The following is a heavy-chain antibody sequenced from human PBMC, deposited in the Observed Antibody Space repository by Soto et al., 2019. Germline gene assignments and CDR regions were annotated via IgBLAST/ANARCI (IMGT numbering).Heavy chain of an antibody. V-gene: IGHV3-30*18. CDR2: ISYDGSNK. D-gene: IGHD5-18*01. CDR1: GFTFRDLC. J-gene: IGHJ6*03. CDR3: AKCQLWFYYYIDV. Sequence: GGAPRTSHAAPGFTFRDLCISRIRQAPGKGLEWVAVISYDGSNKYYADSVKGRFTISRDNSKNTLYLQMNSLRAEDTAVYYCAKCQLWFYYYIDVWGKGTTVTVSS.